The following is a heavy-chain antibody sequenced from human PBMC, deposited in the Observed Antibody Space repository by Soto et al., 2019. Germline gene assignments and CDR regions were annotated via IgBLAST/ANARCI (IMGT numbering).Heavy chain of an antibody. D-gene: IGHD2-2*01. CDR2: ISTSSSFI. CDR3: ARENKDVNKSTSISSGFHGMDV. V-gene: IGHV3-21*01. CDR1: GFTFRSHS. Sequence: GGSLRLSCEGSGFTFRSHSMNWVRQAPGRGLEWVASISTSSSFIYYGDSVRGRFIISRDNAKISLDLQMDSLRVEDTAVYYCARENKDVNKSTSISSGFHGMDVWGQGITVTVSS. J-gene: IGHJ6*02.